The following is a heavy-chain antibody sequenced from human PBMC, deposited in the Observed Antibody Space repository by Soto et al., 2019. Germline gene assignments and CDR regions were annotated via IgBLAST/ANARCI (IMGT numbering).Heavy chain of an antibody. CDR1: GFTFSSFA. V-gene: IGHV3-23*01. D-gene: IGHD2-15*01. CDR2: ISGSSGST. J-gene: IGHJ6*02. CDR3: AKDRYCSGGRCYPGRYQYFGMDV. Sequence: VQLLESGGGLVQPGGSLRLSCAGSGFTFSSFAMSWVRQAPGEGLEWISSISGSSGSTYYADSVKGRFAISRDNSNNNLYLQMNSLRAEDTAVYYCAKDRYCSGGRCYPGRYQYFGMDVWGQGTTVTVSS.